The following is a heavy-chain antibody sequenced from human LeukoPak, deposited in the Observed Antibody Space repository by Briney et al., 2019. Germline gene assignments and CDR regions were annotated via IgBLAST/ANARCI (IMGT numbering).Heavy chain of an antibody. CDR1: GFTFSSYA. J-gene: IGHJ4*02. CDR3: AKDLQLFPLTTFDY. V-gene: IGHV3-23*01. CDR2: ISGSGGST. D-gene: IGHD1/OR15-1a*01. Sequence: GGSLRLSRAPSGFTFSSYAMSWVRQAPGKGLGWVSAISGSGGSTYYAHSVKGRFTISGDNSKNTLYLQMHSLRAEDTAVYYCAKDLQLFPLTTFDYWGQGTLVTVSS.